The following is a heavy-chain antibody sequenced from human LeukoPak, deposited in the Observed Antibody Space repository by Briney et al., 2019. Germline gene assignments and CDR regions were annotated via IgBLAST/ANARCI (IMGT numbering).Heavy chain of an antibody. D-gene: IGHD1-26*01. V-gene: IGHV3-23*01. Sequence: PGGSLRLSCAACGFTFSSYAMSWVRQAPGKGLEWVSDINGSGGSTYYADSVKGRFTISRDNSKNTLYLQMNSLGAEDTAVYYCAKKYSTGLDPWGQGTLVTVSS. CDR1: GFTFSSYA. CDR3: AKKYSTGLDP. CDR2: INGSGGST. J-gene: IGHJ5*02.